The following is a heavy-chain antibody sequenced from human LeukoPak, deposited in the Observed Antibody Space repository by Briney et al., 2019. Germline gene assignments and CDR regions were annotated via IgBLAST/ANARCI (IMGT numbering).Heavy chain of an antibody. V-gene: IGHV3-30*02. D-gene: IGHD3-10*01. CDR3: ARGGVRGILLPVDY. CDR2: IRYDGSNK. J-gene: IGHJ4*02. CDR1: GFTFSSYG. Sequence: PGGSLRLSCAASGFTFSSYGMHWVRQAPGKGLEWVAFIRYDGSNKYYADSVKGRFTISRDNSKNTLYLHVNSLRPEDTAVYYCARGGVRGILLPVDYWGQGTLVTVSS.